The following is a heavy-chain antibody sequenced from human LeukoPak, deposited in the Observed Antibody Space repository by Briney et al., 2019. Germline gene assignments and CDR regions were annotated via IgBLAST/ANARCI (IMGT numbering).Heavy chain of an antibody. J-gene: IGHJ3*02. CDR1: GFTFSSYW. CDR3: VDPFGDAFDI. D-gene: IGHD3-3*01. Sequence: GGSLRLSCAASGFTFSSYWRHWVRQVPGKGLVWVSRINSDGSSTSYADFVKGRFTISRDNANNMLYLQMNSLRVEDTGVYYCVDPFGDAFDIWGQGTMVTVSS. CDR2: INSDGSST. V-gene: IGHV3-74*01.